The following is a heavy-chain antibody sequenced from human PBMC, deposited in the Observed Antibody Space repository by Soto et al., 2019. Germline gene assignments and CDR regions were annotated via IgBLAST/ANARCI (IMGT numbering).Heavy chain of an antibody. V-gene: IGHV5-51*01. Sequence: GESLKISCKGSGYSFTSYWIGWVRQMPGKGLEWMGIIYPGDSDTRYSPSFQGQVTISADKSISTAYLQWSSLKASDTAMYYCARADSGSYSEHYYYYYGMDVWGQGTTVTVSS. D-gene: IGHD1-26*01. CDR3: ARADSGSYSEHYYYYYGMDV. CDR2: IYPGDSDT. CDR1: GYSFTSYW. J-gene: IGHJ6*02.